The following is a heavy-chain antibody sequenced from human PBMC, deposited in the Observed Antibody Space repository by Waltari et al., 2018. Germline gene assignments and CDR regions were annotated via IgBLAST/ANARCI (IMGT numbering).Heavy chain of an antibody. CDR2: IYHSGST. CDR1: GYSISSGYY. D-gene: IGHD4-17*01. J-gene: IGHJ4*02. CDR3: ARTWDYGDYPEARNYFDY. V-gene: IGHV4-38-2*01. Sequence: QVQLQESGPGLVKPSETLSLTCAVSGYSISSGYYWGWIRQPPGKGLEWIGSIYHSGSTYYQPSLKSRVTISVDTSKNQFSLKLSSVTAADTAVYYCARTWDYGDYPEARNYFDYWGQGTLVTVSS.